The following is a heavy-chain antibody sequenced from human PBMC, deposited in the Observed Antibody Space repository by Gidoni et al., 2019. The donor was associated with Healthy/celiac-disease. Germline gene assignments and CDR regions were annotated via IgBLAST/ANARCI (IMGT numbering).Heavy chain of an antibody. CDR1: GGSISSYY. CDR3: ARVGHQLLFYAFDI. J-gene: IGHJ3*02. D-gene: IGHD2-2*01. V-gene: IGHV4-4*07. CDR2: IYTSGST. Sequence: QVQLQESGPGLVKPSETLSLTCTVSGGSISSYYWSWIRQPAGKGLEWIGRIYTSGSTNYNPSLKSRVTMSVDTSKNQFSLKLSSVTAADTAVYYCARVGHQLLFYAFDIWGQGTMVTVSS.